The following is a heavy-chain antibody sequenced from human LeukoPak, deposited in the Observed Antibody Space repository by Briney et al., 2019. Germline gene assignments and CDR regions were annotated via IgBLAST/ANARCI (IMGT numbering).Heavy chain of an antibody. J-gene: IGHJ6*03. Sequence: SGGSLRLSCAASGFTFSKYWMTWVRQAPGKGLEWVSYISSSGSTIYYADSVKGRFTISRDNAKNSLYLQMNSLRAEDTAVYYCARDPGDNYYYYYMDVWGKGTTVTISS. V-gene: IGHV3-48*03. D-gene: IGHD2-21*02. CDR1: GFTFSKYW. CDR2: ISSSGSTI. CDR3: ARDPGDNYYYYYMDV.